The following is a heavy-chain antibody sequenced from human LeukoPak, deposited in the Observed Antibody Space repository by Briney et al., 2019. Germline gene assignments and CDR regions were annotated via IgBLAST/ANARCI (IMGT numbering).Heavy chain of an antibody. Sequence: GSLRLSCAASGFTFSGYSMNWVRQAPGKGLEWVSSISSSSSYIYYADSVKGRFTISRDNAKNSLYLQMNSLRAEDTAVYYCARVGWEVTTDAGVTAFDYWGQGTLVTVSS. D-gene: IGHD4-17*01. J-gene: IGHJ4*02. CDR1: GFTFSGYS. CDR3: ARVGWEVTTDAGVTAFDY. V-gene: IGHV3-21*01. CDR2: ISSSSSYI.